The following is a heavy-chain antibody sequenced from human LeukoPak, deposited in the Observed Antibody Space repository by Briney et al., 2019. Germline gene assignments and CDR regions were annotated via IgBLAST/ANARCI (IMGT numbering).Heavy chain of an antibody. J-gene: IGHJ6*02. CDR3: ARMTTVVTSRYYYYGMDV. D-gene: IGHD4-23*01. CDR1: GYTFTGYY. CDR2: INPNSGGT. V-gene: IGHV1-2*02. Sequence: GASVKVSCKASGYTFTGYYMHWVRQAPGQGLEWMGWINPNSGGTNYAQKFQGRVTMTRDTSISTAYMELSRLRSDDTAVYYCARMTTVVTSRYYYYGMDVWGQGTTVTVSS.